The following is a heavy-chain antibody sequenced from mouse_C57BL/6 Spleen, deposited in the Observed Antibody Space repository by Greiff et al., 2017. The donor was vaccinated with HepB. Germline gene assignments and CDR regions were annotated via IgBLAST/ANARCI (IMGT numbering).Heavy chain of an antibody. CDR1: GFTFSDYG. J-gene: IGHJ4*01. CDR3: ARQALYRKNAMDC. D-gene: IGHD6-1*01. CDR2: ISSGSSTI. Sequence: EVQLVESGGGLVKPGGSLKLSCAASGFTFSDYGMHWVRQAPEKGLEWVAYISSGSSTIYYADTVKGRFTISRDNAKNTLFLQMTSLRSEDTAMYYCARQALYRKNAMDCWGQGTSVTVSS. V-gene: IGHV5-17*01.